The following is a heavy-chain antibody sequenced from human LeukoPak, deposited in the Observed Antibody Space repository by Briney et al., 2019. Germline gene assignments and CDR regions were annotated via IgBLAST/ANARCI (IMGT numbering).Heavy chain of an antibody. V-gene: IGHV3-7*01. CDR1: GFAFSTYW. CDR2: INQDGSEK. CDR3: ARDQHLLYYFDY. D-gene: IGHD2-21*01. J-gene: IGHJ4*02. Sequence: GGSLRLSCAASGFAFSTYWMTWVRQAPGKGLEWVANINQDGSEKNYVDSVKGRFTISRDNAKNSLYLQMNSLRAEDTAVYYCARDQHLLYYFDYWGQGTLVTVSS.